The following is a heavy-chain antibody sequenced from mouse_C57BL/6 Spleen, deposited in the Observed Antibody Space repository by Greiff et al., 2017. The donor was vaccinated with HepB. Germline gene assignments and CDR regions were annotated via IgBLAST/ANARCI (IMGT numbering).Heavy chain of an antibody. Sequence: QVQLQQPGTELVKPGASVKLSCKASGYTFTSYWMHWVKQRPGQGLEWIGNINPSNGGTNYNEKFKSKATLTVDKSSSTAYMQLSSLTSEDSAVYYCARPPIYYDYLGYAMDYWGQGTSVTVSS. CDR1: GYTFTSYW. D-gene: IGHD2-4*01. J-gene: IGHJ4*01. CDR2: INPSNGGT. V-gene: IGHV1-53*01. CDR3: ARPPIYYDYLGYAMDY.